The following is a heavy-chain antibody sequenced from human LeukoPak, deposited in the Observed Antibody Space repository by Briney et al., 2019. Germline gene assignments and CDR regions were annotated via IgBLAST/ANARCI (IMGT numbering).Heavy chain of an antibody. Sequence: SVKVSCKASGGTLSSYAISWVRQAPGQGLEWMGGIIPIFGTANYAQKFQGRVTITADESTSTAYMELSSLRSEDTAVYYCARDQITNYYDSSGYYEYFDLWGRGTLVTVSS. J-gene: IGHJ2*01. D-gene: IGHD3-22*01. CDR2: IIPIFGTA. CDR3: ARDQITNYYDSSGYYEYFDL. CDR1: GGTLSSYA. V-gene: IGHV1-69*13.